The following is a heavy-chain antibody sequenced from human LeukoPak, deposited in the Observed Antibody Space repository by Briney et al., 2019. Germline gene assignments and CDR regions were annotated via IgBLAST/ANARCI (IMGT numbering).Heavy chain of an antibody. Sequence: GASVTVSCKASGYTFTGYYMHWVRQAPGQGLEWMGWINPNSGGTNYAQKFQGRVTMTRDTSISTAYMELSRLRSDDTAVYYCARDDGTLGYCSSTSCYDGSPWGQGTLVTVSS. CDR3: ARDDGTLGYCSSTSCYDGSP. V-gene: IGHV1-2*02. CDR2: INPNSGGT. J-gene: IGHJ5*02. CDR1: GYTFTGYY. D-gene: IGHD2-2*01.